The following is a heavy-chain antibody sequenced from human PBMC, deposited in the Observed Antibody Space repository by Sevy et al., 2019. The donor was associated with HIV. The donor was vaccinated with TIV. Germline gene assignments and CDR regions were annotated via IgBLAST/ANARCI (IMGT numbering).Heavy chain of an antibody. V-gene: IGHV3-7*01. CDR3: VRAFDKDDSGYSDWFDS. Sequence: GGSLRLSCAASGFSFSIYWMSWVRQAPGKGLEWVASTKEDGSERKYVDSVKGRFIISRDNAKNALYLQMNSLRAEDTGVYYCVRAFDKDDSGYSDWFDSWGQGTLVTVSS. D-gene: IGHD3-22*01. CDR1: GFSFSIYW. J-gene: IGHJ5*01. CDR2: TKEDGSER.